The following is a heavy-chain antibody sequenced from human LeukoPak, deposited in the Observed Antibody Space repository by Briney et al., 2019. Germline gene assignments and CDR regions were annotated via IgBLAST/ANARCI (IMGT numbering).Heavy chain of an antibody. CDR1: GFTFSSYS. D-gene: IGHD3-10*02. V-gene: IGHV3-21*01. J-gene: IGHJ5*02. CDR2: ISSSSSYI. CDR3: ARALFGEVTNWFDP. Sequence: GGSLRLSCAASGFTFSSYSMNWVRQAPGKGLEWVSSISSSSSYIYYADSVKGRFTISRDNAKNSLYLQMNSLRAEDTAVYYCARALFGEVTNWFDPWGQGTLVTVSS.